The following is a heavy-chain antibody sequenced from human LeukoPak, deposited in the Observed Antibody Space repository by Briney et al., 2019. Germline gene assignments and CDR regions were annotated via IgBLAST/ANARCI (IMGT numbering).Heavy chain of an antibody. V-gene: IGHV4-59*12. Sequence: SETLSLTCTVSGGSISSYYWSWIRQPPGKGLEWIGYIYYSGSTNYNPSLKSRVTISVDTSKNQFSLKLSSVTAADTAVYYCARSAGYYYDSRGYSRVPFDYGARGPLVTASS. CDR2: IYYSGST. J-gene: IGHJ4*02. CDR3: ARSAGYYYDSRGYSRVPFDY. CDR1: GGSISSYY. D-gene: IGHD3-22*01.